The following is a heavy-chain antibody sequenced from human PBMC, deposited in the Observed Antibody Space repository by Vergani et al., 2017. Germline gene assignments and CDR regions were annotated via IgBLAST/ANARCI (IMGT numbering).Heavy chain of an antibody. CDR1: GYSFTNYW. J-gene: IGHJ4*02. CDR3: ARLYGRDSSGRKYFDY. V-gene: IGHV5-51*01. CDR2: IHPADSDT. D-gene: IGHD3-22*01. Sequence: EVQLVQSGAEVKKPGESLKISCQISGYSFTNYWIGWVRQMPGKGLEWMGSIHPADSDTRYSPSFQGQVTISVDKSISTAYLQRSSLRASDSAMYYCARLYGRDSSGRKYFDYWGEGTLVAVSS.